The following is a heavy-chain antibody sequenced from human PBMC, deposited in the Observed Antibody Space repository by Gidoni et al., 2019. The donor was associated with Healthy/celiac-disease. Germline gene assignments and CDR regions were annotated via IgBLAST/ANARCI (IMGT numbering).Heavy chain of an antibody. Sequence: QLQLQESGPGLVKLSETLSLTCTVSGGSISSSSYYWGWIRQPPGKGLEWIGSIYYSGSTYYNPSLKSRVTISVDTSKNQFSLKLSSVTAADTAVYYCARLAAPNEFIDYWGQGTLVTVSS. CDR1: GGSISSSSYY. J-gene: IGHJ4*02. CDR3: ARLAAPNEFIDY. CDR2: IYYSGST. D-gene: IGHD1-1*01. V-gene: IGHV4-39*01.